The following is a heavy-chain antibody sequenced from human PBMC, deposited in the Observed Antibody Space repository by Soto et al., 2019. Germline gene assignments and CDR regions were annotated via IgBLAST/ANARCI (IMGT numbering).Heavy chain of an antibody. CDR1: GFTFSSYS. Sequence: GGSLRLSCAASGFTFSSYSMNWVRQAPGKGLEWVSSISSSSSYIYYAXXXXGXXXXXXDXXXNSLYLQMNSLRAEDTAVYYCXXXXXXXDXLTGYYRFDAFDIWGQGTMVTVSS. J-gene: IGHJ3*02. D-gene: IGHD3-9*01. CDR3: XXXXXXXDXLTGYYRFDAFDI. CDR2: ISSSSSYI. V-gene: IGHV3-21*01.